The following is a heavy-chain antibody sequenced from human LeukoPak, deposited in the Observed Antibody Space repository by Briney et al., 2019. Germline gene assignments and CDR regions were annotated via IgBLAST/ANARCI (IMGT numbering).Heavy chain of an antibody. Sequence: ASVKVSCKASGYTSTSYGISWVRQAPGQGLEWMGWISAYNGNTNYAQKLQGRVTMTTDTSTSTAYMELRSLRSDDTAVYYCAREREKWELLFAFDIWGQGTMVTVSS. CDR3: AREREKWELLFAFDI. CDR1: GYTSTSYG. J-gene: IGHJ3*02. D-gene: IGHD1-26*01. V-gene: IGHV1-18*01. CDR2: ISAYNGNT.